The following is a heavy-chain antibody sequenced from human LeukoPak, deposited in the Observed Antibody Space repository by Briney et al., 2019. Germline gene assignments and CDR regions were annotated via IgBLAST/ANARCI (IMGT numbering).Heavy chain of an antibody. V-gene: IGHV1-2*02. Sequence: GASVKVSCKASGYTFTGYYMHWVRRAPGQGLEWMGWINPNSGGTNYAQKFQGRVTMTRDTSISTAYMELSRLRSDDTAVYYCARERRYNYYGSGSYENWGQGTLVTVSS. CDR1: GYTFTGYY. J-gene: IGHJ4*02. D-gene: IGHD3-10*01. CDR2: INPNSGGT. CDR3: ARERRYNYYGSGSYEN.